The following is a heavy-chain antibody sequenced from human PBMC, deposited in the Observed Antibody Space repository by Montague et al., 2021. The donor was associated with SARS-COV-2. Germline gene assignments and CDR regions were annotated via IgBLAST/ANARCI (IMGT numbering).Heavy chain of an antibody. Sequence: SETLSLTCAVSGDSIRSYYRNWIRQPPGKGLEWVGFVYHNEDTKYNPSLKSRLTISVDTSKNQFSLKLSSVTAADTAVYYCARVGPYGDPDYNFYYMDVWGKGTTVTVSS. CDR2: VYHNEDT. CDR1: GDSIRSYY. D-gene: IGHD4-17*01. CDR3: ARVGPYGDPDYNFYYMDV. J-gene: IGHJ6*03. V-gene: IGHV4-59*01.